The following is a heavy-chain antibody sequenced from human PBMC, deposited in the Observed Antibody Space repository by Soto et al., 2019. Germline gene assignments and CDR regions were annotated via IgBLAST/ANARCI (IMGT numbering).Heavy chain of an antibody. Sequence: QVQLQQWGAGLLKPSETLSLTCAVYGGSFSGYYWSWIRQPPGKGLEWIGEINHSGSTNYNPSLKSRVTISVDTSKNQFSLKLSSVTAADTAVYYCARAGYGDYVIAYWGQGTLVTVSS. V-gene: IGHV4-34*01. CDR1: GGSFSGYY. D-gene: IGHD4-17*01. CDR3: ARAGYGDYVIAY. CDR2: INHSGST. J-gene: IGHJ4*02.